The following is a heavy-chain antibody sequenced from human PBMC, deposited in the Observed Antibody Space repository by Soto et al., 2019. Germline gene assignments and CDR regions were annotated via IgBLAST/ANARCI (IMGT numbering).Heavy chain of an antibody. CDR3: AKDPSSMIVVVIYYFDY. J-gene: IGHJ4*02. Sequence: EVQLLESGGGLVQPGGSLRLSCAASGFTFSSYAMSWVRQAPGKGLEWVSAISGSGGSTYYADSVKGRFTISRDNSKKPLYLQMNSLRAEDTAVYYCAKDPSSMIVVVIYYFDYWGQGTLVAVSS. V-gene: IGHV3-23*01. CDR2: ISGSGGST. CDR1: GFTFSSYA. D-gene: IGHD3-22*01.